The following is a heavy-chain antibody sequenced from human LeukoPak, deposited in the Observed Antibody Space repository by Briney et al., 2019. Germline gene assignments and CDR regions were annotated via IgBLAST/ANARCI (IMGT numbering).Heavy chain of an antibody. Sequence: PSETLSLTCAVSGYSISSGYYWGWIRQPPGKGLEWIGGIYHSGSTYYNPSLKSRVTISVDTSKNQFSLKLSSVDAADPAGYYCARQVLRFLEWSPNWFDPWGQGTLVTVSS. D-gene: IGHD3-3*01. CDR1: GYSISSGYY. CDR2: IYHSGST. J-gene: IGHJ5*01. V-gene: IGHV4-38-2*01. CDR3: ARQVLRFLEWSPNWFDP.